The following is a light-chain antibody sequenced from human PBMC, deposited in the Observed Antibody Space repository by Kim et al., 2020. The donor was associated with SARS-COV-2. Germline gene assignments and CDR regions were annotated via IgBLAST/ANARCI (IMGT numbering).Light chain of an antibody. J-gene: IGLJ3*02. Sequence: SSELTQDPAVSVALGQTVRITCQGDSLSSYYASWYQQKTGQAPVLVIYGKNNRPSGIPDRFSGSSSGNTASLTITGAQAKDEADYYCNSRDSSGNHWVFGGGTQRTVL. CDR1: SLSSYY. CDR3: NSRDSSGNHWV. CDR2: GKN. V-gene: IGLV3-19*01.